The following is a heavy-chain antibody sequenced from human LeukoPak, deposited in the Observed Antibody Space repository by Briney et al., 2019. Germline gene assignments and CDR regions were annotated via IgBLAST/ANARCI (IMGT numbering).Heavy chain of an antibody. D-gene: IGHD2-15*01. CDR2: IKRKTDGGTT. J-gene: IGHJ4*02. CDR1: GFTFSNAW. V-gene: IGHV3-15*05. CDR3: ARADCGGGSCYGY. Sequence: GGSLRLSCAASGFTFSNAWMSWVRQAPGKGLEWVGRIKRKTDGGTTDDAAPVKGRFTISRDDSKSTLYLQMNSLRAEDTALYYCARADCGGGSCYGYWGQGTLVTVSS.